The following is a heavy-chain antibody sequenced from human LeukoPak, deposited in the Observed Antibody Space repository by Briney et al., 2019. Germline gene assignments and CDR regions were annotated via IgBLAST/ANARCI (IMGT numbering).Heavy chain of an antibody. CDR2: MKQDGSQK. CDR3: ARGGTYDI. CDR1: GFTFSSHW. J-gene: IGHJ3*02. V-gene: IGHV3-7*01. Sequence: PGGSLRLSCTGSGFTFSSHWLCWVRQAPGKGLEWVANMKQDGSQKNYVDSVKGRFTISRDNAKKSLYLQMNSLRGEDTAVYYCARGGTYDIWGQGTRVTVSS.